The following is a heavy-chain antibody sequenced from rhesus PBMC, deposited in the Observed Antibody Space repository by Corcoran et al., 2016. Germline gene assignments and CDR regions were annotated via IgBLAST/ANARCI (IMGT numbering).Heavy chain of an antibody. Sequence: QLQLQESGPGLVKPSETLSLTCAVSGGPISRNYWNLIRKPPGKGLEWIGRISGSGGKTNYNPTHKSGVTMTTDTSKNQVSLKLSYVTAADTAVYYCTRDRDYDESGSYFDYWGQGVLVTVSS. D-gene: IGHD3-28*01. CDR1: GGPISRNY. CDR3: TRDRDYDESGSYFDY. J-gene: IGHJ4*01. CDR2: ISGSGGKT. V-gene: IGHV4-173*01.